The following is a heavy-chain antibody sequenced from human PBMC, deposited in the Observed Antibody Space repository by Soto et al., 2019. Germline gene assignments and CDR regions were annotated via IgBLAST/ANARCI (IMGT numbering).Heavy chain of an antibody. V-gene: IGHV1-69*12. CDR2: IIPIFGTA. CDR1: GGTFSSYA. CDR3: AWRSYYDSSGYYPRTYYFDY. D-gene: IGHD3-22*01. J-gene: IGHJ4*02. Sequence: QVQLVQSGAEVKKPGSSVKVSCKASGGTFSSYAISWVRQAPGQGLEWMGGIIPIFGTANYAQKFQGRVTITADESTSTAYMELSSLRSEDTAVYYCAWRSYYDSSGYYPRTYYFDYWGQGTLVTVSS.